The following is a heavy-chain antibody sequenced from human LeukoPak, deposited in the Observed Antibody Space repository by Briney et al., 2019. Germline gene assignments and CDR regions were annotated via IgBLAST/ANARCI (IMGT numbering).Heavy chain of an antibody. D-gene: IGHD3-22*01. Sequence: ASVKVSCKASGGTFSSYPISWVRQAPGQGLEWMGWISAYNGNTNYAQKLQGRVTMTTDTSTSTAYMELRSLRSDDTAVYYCARDYRGPIYYDSSGYYRKPLDYWGQGTLVTVSS. CDR3: ARDYRGPIYYDSSGYYRKPLDY. CDR1: GGTFSSYP. J-gene: IGHJ4*02. V-gene: IGHV1-18*01. CDR2: ISAYNGNT.